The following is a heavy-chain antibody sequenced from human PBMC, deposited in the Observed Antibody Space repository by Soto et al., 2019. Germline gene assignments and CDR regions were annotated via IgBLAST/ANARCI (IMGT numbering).Heavy chain of an antibody. D-gene: IGHD3-22*01. CDR3: ARDQWYYDSSGYYGDFDI. V-gene: IGHV1-18*04. Sequence: ASVNGSCKASGYTFTSYGISWVRQAPGQGLEWMGWISAYNGNTNYAQKLQGRVTMTTDTSTSTAYMELRSLRSDDTAVYYCARDQWYYDSSGYYGDFDIWGQGTLVTVS. CDR2: ISAYNGNT. J-gene: IGHJ3*02. CDR1: GYTFTSYG.